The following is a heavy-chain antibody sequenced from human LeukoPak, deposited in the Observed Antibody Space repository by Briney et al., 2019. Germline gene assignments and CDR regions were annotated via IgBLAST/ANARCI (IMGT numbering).Heavy chain of an antibody. CDR2: IIPIFGTA. CDR3: AREVPCVGYDTQCRGAFDI. J-gene: IGHJ3*02. D-gene: IGHD3-9*01. V-gene: IGHV1-69*05. Sequence: SVKVSCKASGGTFSSYAISWVRQAPRQGLEWMGRIIPIFGTANYAQKFQGRVTITTDESTSTAYMELSSLRSEDTAVYYCAREVPCVGYDTQCRGAFDIWGQGTMVTVSS. CDR1: GGTFSSYA.